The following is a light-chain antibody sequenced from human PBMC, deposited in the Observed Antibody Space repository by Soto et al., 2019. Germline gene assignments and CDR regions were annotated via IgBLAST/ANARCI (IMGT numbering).Light chain of an antibody. J-gene: IGLJ1*01. CDR1: SSDISGSNY. V-gene: IGLV2-14*03. Sequence: QSVLTQPASVSGSPGQSITISCAGTSSDISGSNYVSWYQQHPGKAPKLMIYGVSNRPSGVSNRFSGSKSGNTASLTISGLQAEDEADYFCYSSRSSSSTFYVFGTGNKVTVL. CDR2: GVS. CDR3: YSSRSSSSTFYV.